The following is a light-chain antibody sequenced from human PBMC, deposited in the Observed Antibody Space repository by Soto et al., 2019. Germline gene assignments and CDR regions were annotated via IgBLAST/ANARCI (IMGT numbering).Light chain of an antibody. V-gene: IGKV3-20*01. CDR1: RKITAYS. Sequence: EIVLTQSPGTLSLSPGERATLSCRASRKITAYSLAWYQQKPGQAPRLLIYGTSRRATGVPDRFSASGSGTDFTLNISRLEPEDFAVYYCQQYGLLPPCTFGQGTKVDIK. CDR2: GTS. CDR3: QQYGLLPPCT. J-gene: IGKJ1*01.